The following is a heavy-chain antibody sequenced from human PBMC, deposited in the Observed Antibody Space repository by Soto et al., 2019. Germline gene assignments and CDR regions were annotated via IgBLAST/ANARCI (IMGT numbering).Heavy chain of an antibody. CDR3: ARFGGEDIVVVPAASPYYYYGMDV. J-gene: IGHJ6*02. CDR1: GGNISGYC. CDR2: INHSGST. D-gene: IGHD2-2*01. V-gene: IGHV4-34*01. Sequence: SVTMSVTCTVYGGNISGYCWSWISKTTGKGLEWIGEINHSGSTNYNPSLKSRVTISVDTSKNQFSLKLSSVTAADTAVYYCARFGGEDIVVVPAASPYYYYGMDVWGQGTTVTVSS.